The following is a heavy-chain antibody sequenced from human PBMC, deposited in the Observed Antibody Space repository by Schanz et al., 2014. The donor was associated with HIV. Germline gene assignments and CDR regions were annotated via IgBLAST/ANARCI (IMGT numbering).Heavy chain of an antibody. Sequence: QVQLVQSGAEVKKPGASVKVSCKASGYTFTDYFIHWVRQAPGQGLEWMAWVKPNSGETKFARKFQGRVTMTRDASINTAYMEFSGVISYDTAVDYCTRGRYELQWLDVWGQGTLVTVSS. CDR3: TRGRYELQWLDV. V-gene: IGHV1-2*02. J-gene: IGHJ5*02. CDR1: GYTFTDYF. D-gene: IGHD5-12*01. CDR2: VKPNSGET.